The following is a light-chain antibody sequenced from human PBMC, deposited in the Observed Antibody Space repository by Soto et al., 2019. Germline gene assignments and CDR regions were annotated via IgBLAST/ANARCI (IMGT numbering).Light chain of an antibody. CDR2: DAS. Sequence: DIQMTQSPSSLSASVGARVTITCQASQDISNYLNWYQQKPGKAPKLLIYDASNLETGVPSRFSGSGSGTDFTFTIRSLQPEDIATYYCQQYDNLPWTFGQGTKVEIK. V-gene: IGKV1-33*01. CDR1: QDISNY. J-gene: IGKJ1*01. CDR3: QQYDNLPWT.